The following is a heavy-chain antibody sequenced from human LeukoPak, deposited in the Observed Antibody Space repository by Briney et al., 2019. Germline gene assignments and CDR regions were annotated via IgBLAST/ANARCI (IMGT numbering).Heavy chain of an antibody. J-gene: IGHJ6*03. CDR3: ARGYCSGGSCYSWYYYYYYYMDV. V-gene: IGHV4-39*07. CDR2: IYYSGST. Sequence: SETLSLTCTVSGGSVSSSSYYWGWIRQPPGKGLEWIGSIYYSGSTYYNPSLKSRVTISVDTSKNQFSLKLSSVTAANTAVYYCARGYCSGGSCYSWYYYYYYYMDVWGKGTTVTVSS. D-gene: IGHD2-15*01. CDR1: GGSVSSSSYY.